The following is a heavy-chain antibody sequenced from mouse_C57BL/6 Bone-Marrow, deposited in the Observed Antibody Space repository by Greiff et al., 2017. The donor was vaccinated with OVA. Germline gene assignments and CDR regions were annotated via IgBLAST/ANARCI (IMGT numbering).Heavy chain of an antibody. J-gene: IGHJ4*01. V-gene: IGHV5-17*01. CDR2: ISSGSSTI. Sequence: EVKLVASGGGLVKPGGSLKLSCAASGFTFSDYGMHWVRQAPEKGLEWVAYISSGSSTIYYADTVKGRFTISRDNAKNTLFLQMTSLRSEDTAMYYCATIYYAMDYWGQGTSVTVSS. CDR3: ATIYYAMDY. CDR1: GFTFSDYG.